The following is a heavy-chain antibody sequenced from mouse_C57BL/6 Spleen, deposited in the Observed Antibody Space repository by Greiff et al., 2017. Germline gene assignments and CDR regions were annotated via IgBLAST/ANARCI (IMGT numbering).Heavy chain of an antibody. CDR2: IRSKSNNYAT. J-gene: IGHJ1*03. CDR3: VREGDGSRPFDV. Sequence: EVKLQESGGGLVQPKGSLKLSCAASGFSFNTYAMNWVRQAPGKGLEWVARIRSKSNNYATYYADSVKDRFTISRDDSESMLYLQMNNLKTEDTAMYYCVREGDGSRPFDVWGTGTTVTVSS. CDR1: GFSFNTYA. V-gene: IGHV10-1*01. D-gene: IGHD1-1*01.